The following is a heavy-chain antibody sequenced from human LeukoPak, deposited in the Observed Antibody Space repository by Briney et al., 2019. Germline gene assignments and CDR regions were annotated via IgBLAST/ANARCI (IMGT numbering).Heavy chain of an antibody. V-gene: IGHV3-15*01. CDR3: TTVGLDCSGGSCYGDFDY. CDR2: IKSKTDGGTT. Sequence: GGSLRLSCAASGFTFSNAWMSWVRQAPGKGLEWVGRIKSKTDGGTTDYAAPVKGRFTISRDDSKNTLYLQMNSLKTEDTAVYYCTTVGLDCSGGSCYGDFDYWGQGTLVTVSS. J-gene: IGHJ4*02. CDR1: GFTFSNAW. D-gene: IGHD2-15*01.